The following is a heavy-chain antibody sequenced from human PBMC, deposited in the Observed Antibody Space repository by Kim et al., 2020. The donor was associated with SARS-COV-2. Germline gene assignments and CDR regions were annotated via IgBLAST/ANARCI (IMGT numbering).Heavy chain of an antibody. CDR3: APPGQPASI. Sequence: SGGSTYYADSVKGRFTISRDNSKNTLYLQMNSLRAEDTAVYYCAPPGQPASIWGQGTMVTVSS. D-gene: IGHD2-2*01. J-gene: IGHJ3*02. CDR2: SGGST. V-gene: IGHV3-23*01.